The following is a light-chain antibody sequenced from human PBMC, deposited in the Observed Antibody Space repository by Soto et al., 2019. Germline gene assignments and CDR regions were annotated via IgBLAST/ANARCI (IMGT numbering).Light chain of an antibody. V-gene: IGKV3-20*01. Sequence: EIVLTQSPGTLAWSRGERATLSCRASQSVSSSYLAWYQQKPGQAPRLVIYGASSRATGIPDRFSGSGSGTDFTLTISSLEPEDFAVYYCQQYGSSPRTXGPGTKVDIK. CDR1: QSVSSSY. CDR3: QQYGSSPRT. J-gene: IGKJ3*01. CDR2: GAS.